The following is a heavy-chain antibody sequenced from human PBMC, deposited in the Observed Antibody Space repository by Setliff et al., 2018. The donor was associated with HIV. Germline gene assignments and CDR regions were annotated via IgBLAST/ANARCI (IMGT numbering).Heavy chain of an antibody. D-gene: IGHD6-19*01. Sequence: ASVKVSCKASGYTFTTYGISWVRQAPGHGLEWMGWISPNFGHTKYAQRFLDRVTMTIDTATSRAYMELRSLRSDDTAVYFCARLGSGWSDSYYYAMDIWGQGTAVTVSS. CDR2: ISPNFGHT. CDR3: ARLGSGWSDSYYYAMDI. J-gene: IGHJ6*02. CDR1: GYTFTTYG. V-gene: IGHV1-18*01.